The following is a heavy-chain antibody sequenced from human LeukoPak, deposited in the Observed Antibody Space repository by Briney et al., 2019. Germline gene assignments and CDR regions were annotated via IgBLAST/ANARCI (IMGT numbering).Heavy chain of an antibody. V-gene: IGHV1-18*01. CDR3: ARLPTIVAPACTHQPFDP. CDR2: ISPYNGKT. D-gene: IGHD2-2*01. CDR1: GYTFINYG. Sequence: GASVKVSCKASGYTFINYGIGWVRQAPGQGLEWMGWISPYNGKTKYAQNLQGRVTMTTDTSTSTAYMDLRSLTFDDTAVYYCARLPTIVAPACTHQPFDPWGQGTLVIVSS. J-gene: IGHJ5*02.